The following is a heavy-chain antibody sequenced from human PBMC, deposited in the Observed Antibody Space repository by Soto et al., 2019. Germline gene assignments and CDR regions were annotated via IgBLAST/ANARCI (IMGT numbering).Heavy chain of an antibody. J-gene: IGHJ4*02. V-gene: IGHV3-30-3*01. CDR3: ARDLPYYGSGSSGPGW. Sequence: GGSLRLSCAASGFTFSSYAMHWVRQAPGKGLEWVAVISYDGSNKYYADSVKGRFTIPRDNSKNTLYLQMNSLRAEDTAVYYCARDLPYYGSGSSGPGWWGQGTLVTVSS. D-gene: IGHD3-10*01. CDR1: GFTFSSYA. CDR2: ISYDGSNK.